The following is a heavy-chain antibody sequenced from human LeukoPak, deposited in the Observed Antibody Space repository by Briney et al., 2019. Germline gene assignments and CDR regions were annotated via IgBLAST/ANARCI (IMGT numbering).Heavy chain of an antibody. CDR2: INHSGST. Sequence: SETLSLTCAVYGGSFSGYYWSWIRQPPGKGLEWIGEINHSGSTNYNPSLKSRVTISVDTSKNQFSLKLSSVTAADTAVYYCARRRWNPRTPFDYWGQGTLATVSS. CDR1: GGSFSGYY. CDR3: ARRRWNPRTPFDY. J-gene: IGHJ4*02. V-gene: IGHV4-34*01. D-gene: IGHD1-1*01.